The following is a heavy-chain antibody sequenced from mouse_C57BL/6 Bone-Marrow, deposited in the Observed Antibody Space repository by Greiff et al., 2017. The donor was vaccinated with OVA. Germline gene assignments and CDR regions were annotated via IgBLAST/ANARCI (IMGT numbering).Heavy chain of an antibody. CDR1: GYAFSSSW. D-gene: IGHD1-1*01. CDR3: APYGSSFLDY. CDR2: IYPGDGDT. Sequence: VQVVESGPELVKPGASVKISCKASGYAFSSSWMNWVKQRPGKGLEWIGRIYPGDGDTNYNGKFKGKATLTADKSSSTAYMQLSSLTSEDSAVYFCAPYGSSFLDYWGQGTTLTVSS. J-gene: IGHJ2*01. V-gene: IGHV1-82*01.